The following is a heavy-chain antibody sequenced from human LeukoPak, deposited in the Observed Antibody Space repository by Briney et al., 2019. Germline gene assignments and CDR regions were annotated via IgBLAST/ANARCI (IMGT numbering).Heavy chain of an antibody. V-gene: IGHV3-20*04. CDR1: GFTLDDYG. Sequence: GGSLRLSCEASGFTLDDYGMSWVRQRPGRGLEWVSGMNRNGGSTDYADSVKGRFTISRDNAKNSHFLQMNSLRVEDTALYYCARGFRNGPFDCWGQGTLVTVSS. D-gene: IGHD3-10*01. J-gene: IGHJ4*02. CDR3: ARGFRNGPFDC. CDR2: MNRNGGST.